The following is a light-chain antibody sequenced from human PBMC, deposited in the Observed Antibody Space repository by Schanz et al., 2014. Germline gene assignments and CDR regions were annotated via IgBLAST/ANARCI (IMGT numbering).Light chain of an antibody. J-gene: IGLJ2*01. CDR3: ISYTSSSTLL. Sequence: QSALTQPASVSGSPGQSITISCTGTSSDVGGYNYVSWYQQNPGKAPKFIIYDVSNRPSGVSNRFSGSKSGNTASLTISGLQAEDEADYYCISYTSSSTLLFGGGTKLTVL. CDR1: SSDVGGYNY. CDR2: DVS. V-gene: IGLV2-14*01.